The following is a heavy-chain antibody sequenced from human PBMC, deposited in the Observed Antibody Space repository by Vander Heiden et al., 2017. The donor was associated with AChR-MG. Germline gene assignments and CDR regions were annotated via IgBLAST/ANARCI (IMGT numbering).Heavy chain of an antibody. V-gene: IGHV4-34*01. CDR3: ARGPSSLPLHYYYYYMDV. CDR1: GGSFSGYY. CDR2: INHSGST. D-gene: IGHD2-2*01. Sequence: QVQLQQWGAGLLKPSETLSLTCAVYGGSFSGYYWSWIRQPPGKGLEWIGEINHSGSTNYNPSLKSRVTISVDTSKNQFSLKLSSVTAADTAVYYCARGPSSLPLHYYYYYMDVWGKGTTVTVSS. J-gene: IGHJ6*03.